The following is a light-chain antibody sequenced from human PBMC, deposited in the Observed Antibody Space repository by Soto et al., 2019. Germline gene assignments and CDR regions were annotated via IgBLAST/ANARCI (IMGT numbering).Light chain of an antibody. V-gene: IGLV1-44*01. CDR3: AAWDDSLSGWV. Sequence: QSVLTQPPSASGTPGQRVSISCSGSSTNIGRNSVSWYQNLPGTAPKLLIYTNNQRPSGVPARFSGSKSGTSASLAISGLQSEDEADYYCAAWDDSLSGWVFGGGTKVNVL. CDR1: STNIGRNS. J-gene: IGLJ3*02. CDR2: TNN.